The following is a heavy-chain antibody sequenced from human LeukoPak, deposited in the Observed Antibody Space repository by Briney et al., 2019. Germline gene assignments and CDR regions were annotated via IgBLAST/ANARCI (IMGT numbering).Heavy chain of an antibody. CDR1: GFSFNTYA. Sequence: PGGSLRLSCAASGFSFNTYAMSWVRQAPGKGLEWVSAISNTGGSTYYADSVKGRFTISRDNSKNTLYLQMNSLRADDTAIYYCARNQQLGGHSYYYYGMDVWGQGTTVTVSS. CDR2: ISNTGGST. J-gene: IGHJ6*02. V-gene: IGHV3-23*01. CDR3: ARNQQLGGHSYYYYGMDV. D-gene: IGHD3-16*01.